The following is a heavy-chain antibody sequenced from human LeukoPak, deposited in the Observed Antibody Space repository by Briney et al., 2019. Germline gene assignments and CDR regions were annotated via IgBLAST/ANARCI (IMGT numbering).Heavy chain of an antibody. J-gene: IGHJ6*02. CDR1: GYTFTSYA. CDR2: SNAGNGNT. V-gene: IGHV1-3*02. Sequence: EASVKVSCKASGYTFTSYAMHWVRQAPGQRPEWMGWSNAGNGNTKYSQEFQGRVTITRDTSASTAYMELSSLRSEDMAVYYCARERCSSTSCYGMDVWGQGTTVTVSS. D-gene: IGHD2-2*01. CDR3: ARERCSSTSCYGMDV.